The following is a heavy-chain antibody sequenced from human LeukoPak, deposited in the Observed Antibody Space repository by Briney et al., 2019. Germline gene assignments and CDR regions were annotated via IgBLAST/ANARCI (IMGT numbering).Heavy chain of an antibody. D-gene: IGHD2-2*01. CDR3: ARRIVVVPAGTPYYYYGMDV. CDR1: GYTFTSYG. CDR2: ISAYNGNT. J-gene: IGHJ6*02. Sequence: ASVKVSCKASGYTFTSYGISWVRQAPGQGLEWMGWISAYNGNTNYAQKLQGRVTMTTDTSTSTAYMELRSLRSDDTAVYYCARRIVVVPAGTPYYYYGMDVWGQGTTVTVSS. V-gene: IGHV1-18*01.